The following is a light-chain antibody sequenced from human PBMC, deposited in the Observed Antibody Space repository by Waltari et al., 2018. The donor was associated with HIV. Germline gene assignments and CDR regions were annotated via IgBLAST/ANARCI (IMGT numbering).Light chain of an antibody. CDR3: QQRSTWPGPT. CDR2: DAS. CDR1: QSVGDY. V-gene: IGKV3-11*01. Sequence: EIVLTQSPPTLSFSPGERATLSCRASQSVGDYLAWYQQKPGQAPKLFIYDASNRATGIPARFSGSGFGTDFTLTISSLEPEDFAVYYCQQRSTWPGPTFGGGTKVEI. J-gene: IGKJ4*01.